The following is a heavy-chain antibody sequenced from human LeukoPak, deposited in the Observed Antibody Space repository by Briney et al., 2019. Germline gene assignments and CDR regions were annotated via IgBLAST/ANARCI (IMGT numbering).Heavy chain of an antibody. CDR3: ARVFLRRGITIFGVVIRSGTRNWFDP. V-gene: IGHV4-39*07. CDR2: IYSSGST. D-gene: IGHD3-3*01. CDR1: GVSVSSGSNY. Sequence: PSETLSLTCSVSGVSVSSGSNYWGWIRQPPGKTLEWIGSIYSSGSTNYNPSLKSRVTISVDTSKNQFSLKLSSVTAADTAVYYCARVFLRRGITIFGVVIRSGTRNWFDPWGQGTLVTVSS. J-gene: IGHJ5*02.